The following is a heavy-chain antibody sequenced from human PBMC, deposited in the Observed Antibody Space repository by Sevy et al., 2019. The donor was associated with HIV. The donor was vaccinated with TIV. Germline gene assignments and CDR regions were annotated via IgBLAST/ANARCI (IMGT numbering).Heavy chain of an antibody. CDR1: GFTFGDYA. Sequence: GGSLRLSCTASGFTFGDYAMSWVRQAPGKGLEWVGFIRSKAYGGTTEYTASVKVNFTISRDDSKSINYLQMKSLKTEDKAVYYCTRPSGIVVVLFDYWGQGTLVTVSS. J-gene: IGHJ4*02. CDR2: IRSKAYGGTT. CDR3: TRPSGIVVVLFDY. V-gene: IGHV3-49*04. D-gene: IGHD2-2*01.